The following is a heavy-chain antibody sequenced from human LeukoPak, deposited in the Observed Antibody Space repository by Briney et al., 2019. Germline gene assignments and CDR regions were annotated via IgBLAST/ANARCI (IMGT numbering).Heavy chain of an antibody. D-gene: IGHD4-17*01. CDR3: ARGLSDYGAD. V-gene: IGHV3-48*01. CDR1: EFTFSSYS. Sequence: GGSLRLSCAASEFTFSSYSMNWVRQAPGKGLEWVSYITNSGNSKSYADSVKGRFTISRDNTKNSLYLQMNGLRAEDTAVYYCARGLSDYGADWGQGTLVTVSS. J-gene: IGHJ4*02. CDR2: ITNSGNSK.